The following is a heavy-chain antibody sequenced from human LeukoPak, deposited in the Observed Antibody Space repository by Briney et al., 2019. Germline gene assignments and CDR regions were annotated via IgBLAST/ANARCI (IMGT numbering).Heavy chain of an antibody. V-gene: IGHV1-2*02. CDR1: GYTFSNYY. D-gene: IGHD1-7*01. Sequence: ASVKVSFKASGYTFSNYYMHWVRQAPGQGLEWMGWINPNSGGTNYAQKFQGRVTMTRDTSINTAYMELSRLRSDDTAVYYCARDRRLSGTNDRTAFDIWGQGTMVTVSS. CDR3: ARDRRLSGTNDRTAFDI. CDR2: INPNSGGT. J-gene: IGHJ3*02.